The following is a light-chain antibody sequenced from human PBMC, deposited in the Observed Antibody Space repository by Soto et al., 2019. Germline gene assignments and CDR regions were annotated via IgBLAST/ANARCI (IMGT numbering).Light chain of an antibody. CDR1: NIGSTS. CDR2: DDN. V-gene: IGLV3-21*02. J-gene: IGLJ1*01. Sequence: SYELPQPPSVSVAPGQTARITCGGNNIGSTSVHWYKQSPGQAPVLVVYDDNDRPSGIPERFSGFNSENTATLTITRVEAGDEADYYCQVWNISTDHYVFGTGTKAPS. CDR3: QVWNISTDHYV.